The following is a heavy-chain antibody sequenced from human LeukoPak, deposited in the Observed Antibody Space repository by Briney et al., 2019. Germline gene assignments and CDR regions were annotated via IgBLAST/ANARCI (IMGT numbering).Heavy chain of an antibody. CDR2: FPREDGER. Sequence: GASVKVSCKVSGYTLTQLSIHWVRQAHGKGLEWMGGFPREDGERIYAQNFQGRVTMTKDSSTDTAYMELSGLRSEDTAVYFCASDFRVGVLYAFDLWGQGTMVTVSP. V-gene: IGHV1-24*01. CDR3: ASDFRVGVLYAFDL. CDR1: GYTLTQLS. D-gene: IGHD3-10*01. J-gene: IGHJ3*01.